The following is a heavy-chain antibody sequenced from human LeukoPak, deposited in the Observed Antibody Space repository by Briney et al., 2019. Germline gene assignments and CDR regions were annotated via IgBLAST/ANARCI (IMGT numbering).Heavy chain of an antibody. D-gene: IGHD4-11*01. V-gene: IGHV5-51*01. CDR3: ARHITVTTHSGYYYYMDV. Sequence: GESLKISCKGSGYSFTSYWIGWVRQMPGKGLEWMGIIYPGDSDTRYSPSFQGQVTISADKSISTAYLQWSSLKASDTAMYYCARHITVTTHSGYYYYMDVWGKGTTVTVS. CDR2: IYPGDSDT. CDR1: GYSFTSYW. J-gene: IGHJ6*03.